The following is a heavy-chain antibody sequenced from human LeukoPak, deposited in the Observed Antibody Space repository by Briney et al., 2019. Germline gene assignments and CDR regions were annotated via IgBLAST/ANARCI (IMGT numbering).Heavy chain of an antibody. CDR1: GYTFTGYY. CDR3: ARDVGDGYNYLGYYYYYYMDV. Sequence: ASVKVSCKASGYTFTGYYMHWVRQAPGQGLEWMGWINPNSGGTNYAQKFQGRVTMTRDTSISTAYMELSRLRSDDTAVYYRARDVGDGYNYLGYYYYYYMDVWGKGTTVTVSS. J-gene: IGHJ6*03. CDR2: INPNSGGT. D-gene: IGHD5-24*01. V-gene: IGHV1-2*02.